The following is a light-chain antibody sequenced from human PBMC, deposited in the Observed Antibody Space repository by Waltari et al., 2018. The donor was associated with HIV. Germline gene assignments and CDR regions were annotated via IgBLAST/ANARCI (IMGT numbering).Light chain of an antibody. Sequence: QSVLTQPPSASGTPGQRVTISCSGSSSTIGDNPVNWYLQVQGTAPQFLNYSNNPLPSGVPDRFSGSKSGTSVSLAISGLQSEDEADYYCSTWDDSLNEWVFGGGTKLTVL. CDR3: STWDDSLNEWV. CDR1: SSTIGDNP. V-gene: IGLV1-44*01. J-gene: IGLJ2*01. CDR2: SNN.